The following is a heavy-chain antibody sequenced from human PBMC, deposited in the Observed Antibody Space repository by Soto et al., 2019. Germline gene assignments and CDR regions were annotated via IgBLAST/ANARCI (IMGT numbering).Heavy chain of an antibody. CDR2: ISGSGGST. Sequence: EVQLLESGGGLVQPGGSLRLSCAASGFTFSSYAMSWVRQAPGKGLEWVAAISGSGGSTYYAASVKGRFTIPRDNSENARHLQMNGLGAGDTAVYYCAKEGGYYGSVSYYRSYYFDYCGQGTLVTVSS. J-gene: IGHJ4*02. CDR1: GFTFSSYA. D-gene: IGHD3-10*01. V-gene: IGHV3-23*01. CDR3: AKEGGYYGSVSYYRSYYFDY.